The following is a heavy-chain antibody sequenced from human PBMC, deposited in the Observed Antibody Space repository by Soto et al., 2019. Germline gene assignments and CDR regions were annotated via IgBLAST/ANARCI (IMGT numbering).Heavy chain of an antibody. CDR1: GFTFSSYG. V-gene: IGHV3-30*18. D-gene: IGHD3-3*01. J-gene: IGHJ4*02. CDR2: ISYDGSNK. CDR3: GEVFCECFSGLRGYFDY. Sequence: QVQLVESGGGVVQPGRSLRLSCAASGFTFSSYGMHWVRQAPGKGLEWVAVISYDGSNKYYADSVKGRFTISRDNSKNTRHLQTVSLRAEDAGVYYCGEVFCECFSGLRGYFDYWGQGTLGTVSS.